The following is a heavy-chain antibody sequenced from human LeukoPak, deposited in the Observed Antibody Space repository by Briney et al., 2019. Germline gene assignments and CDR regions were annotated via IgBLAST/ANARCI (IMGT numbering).Heavy chain of an antibody. D-gene: IGHD3-10*01. CDR2: INHNGNVN. Sequence: GGSLRLSCAASGFTFSSYWMNWARQAPGKGLEWVASINHNGNVNYYVDPVKGRFTTSRDNAKNSLYLQMSNLRAEDTAVYFCAREYGSGSYFHYYYYYGMDVWGQGTTVTVSS. CDR1: GFTFSSYW. CDR3: AREYGSGSYFHYYYYYGMDV. V-gene: IGHV3-7*03. J-gene: IGHJ6*02.